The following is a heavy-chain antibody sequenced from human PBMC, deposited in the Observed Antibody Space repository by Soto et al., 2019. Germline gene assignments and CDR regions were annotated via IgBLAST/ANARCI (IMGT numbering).Heavy chain of an antibody. CDR1: GYTFTSYG. V-gene: IGHV1-18*01. D-gene: IGHD3-3*01. Sequence: QVQLVQSGAEVKKPGASVKVSCKASGYTFTSYGISWVRQAPGQGLEWMGWISAYNGNTNYAQKLQGRVTMTTDTSTSTAYMELRSLRSDDTAVYYCARGGYYDFWSSYSTKTNWFDPWGQGTLVTVSS. J-gene: IGHJ5*02. CDR3: ARGGYYDFWSSYSTKTNWFDP. CDR2: ISAYNGNT.